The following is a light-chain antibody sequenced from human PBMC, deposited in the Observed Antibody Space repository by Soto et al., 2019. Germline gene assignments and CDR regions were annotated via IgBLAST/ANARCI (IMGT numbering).Light chain of an antibody. CDR3: QQYGSSPPWM. J-gene: IGKJ1*01. Sequence: EIGLTQSPGTLSLAPGEGATLSCRTSQSVSSSFLAWYQQKPGQAPRLLIYGASSRATGIPDRFSGSGSGTDFTLTIRRLEPEDFAVYYCQQYGSSPPWMFGQGTKVEIK. CDR1: QSVSSSF. V-gene: IGKV3-20*01. CDR2: GAS.